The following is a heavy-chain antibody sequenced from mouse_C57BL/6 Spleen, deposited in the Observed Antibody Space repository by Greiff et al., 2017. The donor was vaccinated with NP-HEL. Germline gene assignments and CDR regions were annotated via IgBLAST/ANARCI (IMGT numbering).Heavy chain of an antibody. J-gene: IGHJ2*01. CDR1: GFNIKDDY. V-gene: IGHV14-4*01. CDR3: TTDGSSNY. Sequence: EVQLQQSGAELVRPGASVKLSCTASGFNIKDDYMHWVKQRPEQGLEWIGWIDPENGDTEYASKFQGKATITADTSSNTACLQLSSLTSEDTAVYYCTTDGSSNYWGQGTTLTVSS. CDR2: IDPENGDT. D-gene: IGHD1-1*01.